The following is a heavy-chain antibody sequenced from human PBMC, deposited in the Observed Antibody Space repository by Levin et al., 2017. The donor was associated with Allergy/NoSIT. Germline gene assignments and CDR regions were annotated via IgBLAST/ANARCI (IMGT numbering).Heavy chain of an antibody. J-gene: IGHJ4*02. CDR2: ISGGGGST. CDR1: GFTFSSYV. Sequence: GESLKISCAASGFTFSSYVMIWVRQAPGKGLEWVSAISGGGGSTYYADSVKGRFTISRDNSQNTLYLQINSLRAEDTAVYYCARPIAASRYYFGCWGQGTLVTVSS. CDR3: ARPIAASRYYFGC. V-gene: IGHV3-23*01.